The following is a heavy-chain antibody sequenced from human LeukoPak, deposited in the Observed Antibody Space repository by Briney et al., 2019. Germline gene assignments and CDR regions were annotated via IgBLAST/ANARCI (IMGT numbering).Heavy chain of an antibody. D-gene: IGHD3-3*01. CDR2: INPNSGGT. CDR1: GYTFTGYY. J-gene: IGHJ4*02. Sequence: ASVKVSCKASGYTFTGYYMHWVRQAPGQGLEWMGWINPNSGGTNYAQKFQGRVTMTRDTSIRTAYMELSRLRSDDTAVYYCARAPENLYDFWSGYYGESFDYWGQGTLVTVSS. CDR3: ARAPENLYDFWSGYYGESFDY. V-gene: IGHV1-2*02.